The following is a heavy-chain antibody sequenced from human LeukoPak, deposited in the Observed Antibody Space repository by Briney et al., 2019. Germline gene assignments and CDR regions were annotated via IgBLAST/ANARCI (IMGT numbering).Heavy chain of an antibody. J-gene: IGHJ4*02. D-gene: IGHD3-22*01. CDR3: ARDVYDSSGYYSPGFDY. V-gene: IGHV4-59*01. Sequence: SETLSLTCTVSGGSISSYYWSWIRQPPGKGLEWIGYIYYSGSTNYNPSLKSRVTISVDTSKNQFSLKLSSVTAADTAVYYCARDVYDSSGYYSPGFDYWGQGTLVTVSS. CDR1: GGSISSYY. CDR2: IYYSGST.